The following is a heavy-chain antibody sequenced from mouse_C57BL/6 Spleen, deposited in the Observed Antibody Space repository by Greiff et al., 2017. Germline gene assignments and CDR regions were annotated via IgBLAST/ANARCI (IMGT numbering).Heavy chain of an antibody. Sequence: VQRVESGPELVKPGASVKISCKASGYAFSSSWMNWVKQRPGKGLEWIGRFYPGDGDTNYNGKFKGKATMTADKSSSTAYMQLSRLTSEDSAVYFCARSYYSILFDYWGQGTTLTVSS. V-gene: IGHV1-82*01. CDR2: FYPGDGDT. J-gene: IGHJ2*01. CDR1: GYAFSSSW. CDR3: ARSYYSILFDY. D-gene: IGHD2-5*01.